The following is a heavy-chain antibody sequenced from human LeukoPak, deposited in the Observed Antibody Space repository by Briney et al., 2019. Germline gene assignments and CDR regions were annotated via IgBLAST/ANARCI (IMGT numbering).Heavy chain of an antibody. J-gene: IGHJ4*02. CDR1: GGSISSGDYY. D-gene: IGHD3-10*01. CDR2: IYYSGST. CDR3: ARHGAWGSGSYPTTNLMRFDY. V-gene: IGHV4-30-4*08. Sequence: PSQTLSLTCTVSGGSISSGDYYWSWIRQPPGKGLEWIGYIYYSGSTYYNPSLKSRVTISVDTSKNQFSLKLSSVTAADTAVYYCARHGAWGSGSYPTTNLMRFDYWGQGTLVTVSS.